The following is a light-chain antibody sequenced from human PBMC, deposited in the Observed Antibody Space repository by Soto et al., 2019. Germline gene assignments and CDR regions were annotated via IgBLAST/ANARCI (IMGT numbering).Light chain of an antibody. Sequence: EIVMTQPPATLSVSPGGGATLSCRASQTISGTLAWYQQKPGQAPRLLILGASARAPGFPARFSGSGSGTDFTLTISRLEPEDFAVYYCHQYGSSPWTFGQGTKVDI. J-gene: IGKJ1*01. V-gene: IGKV3-15*01. CDR3: HQYGSSPWT. CDR2: GAS. CDR1: QTISGT.